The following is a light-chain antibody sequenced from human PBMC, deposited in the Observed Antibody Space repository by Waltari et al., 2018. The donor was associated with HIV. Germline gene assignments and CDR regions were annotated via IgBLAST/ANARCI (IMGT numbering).Light chain of an antibody. CDR3: NSRDSSGNHVV. J-gene: IGLJ2*01. V-gene: IGLV3-19*01. CDR1: SLRTYY. Sequence: SSELTQDPAVSVALGQTVRITCQRDSLRTYYASWYQQKPGQAPVLVIYGKNNRPSGIPDRFSDSSSGNTASLTITGAQAEDEADYYCNSRDSSGNHVVFGGGTRLTVL. CDR2: GKN.